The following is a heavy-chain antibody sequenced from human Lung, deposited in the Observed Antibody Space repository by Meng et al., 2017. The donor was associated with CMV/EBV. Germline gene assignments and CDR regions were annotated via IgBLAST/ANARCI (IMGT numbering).Heavy chain of an antibody. CDR2: INSDGTST. D-gene: IGHD6-19*01. Sequence: APGFTVSTYLMHWVRQDPGKGLVWVSRINSDGTSTSYADSVKGRFTISRDNAKDTLYLQMNTLRAEDTAVYYCARALAVAGTGGHYWGQGTLVTVSS. CDR1: GFTVSTYL. V-gene: IGHV3-74*01. J-gene: IGHJ4*02. CDR3: ARALAVAGTGGHY.